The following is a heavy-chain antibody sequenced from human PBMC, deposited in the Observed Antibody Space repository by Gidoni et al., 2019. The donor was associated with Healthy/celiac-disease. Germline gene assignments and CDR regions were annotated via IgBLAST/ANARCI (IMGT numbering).Heavy chain of an antibody. CDR3: ARVSSSSGLLFHNSSLNAFDI. Sequence: QVQLVQSGAEVKKPGSSVKVSCKASGGTFSSYAISWVRQAPGQGLEWMGGIIPIFGTANYAQKFQGRVTITADKSTSTAYMELSSLRSEDTAVYYCARVSSSSGLLFHNSSLNAFDIWGQGTMVTVSS. CDR1: GGTFSSYA. J-gene: IGHJ3*02. D-gene: IGHD3-22*01. V-gene: IGHV1-69*06. CDR2: IIPIFGTA.